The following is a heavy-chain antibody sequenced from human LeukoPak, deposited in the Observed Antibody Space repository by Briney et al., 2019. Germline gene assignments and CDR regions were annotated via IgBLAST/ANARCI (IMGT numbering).Heavy chain of an antibody. CDR3: ARGRWGRYFDWLLSPSCFDY. J-gene: IGHJ4*02. V-gene: IGHV4-34*01. Sequence: SETLSLTCAVYGGSFSGYYWSWIRQPPGKGLEWIGEINHSGSTNYNPSLKSRVTISVDTSKNQFSLKLSSVTAADTAVYYCARGRWGRYFDWLLSPSCFDYWGQGTLVTVSS. CDR1: GGSFSGYY. D-gene: IGHD3-9*01. CDR2: INHSGST.